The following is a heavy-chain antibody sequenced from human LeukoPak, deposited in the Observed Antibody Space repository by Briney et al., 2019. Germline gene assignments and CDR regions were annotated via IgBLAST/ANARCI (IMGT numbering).Heavy chain of an antibody. CDR1: GGTFSSYA. J-gene: IGHJ4*02. Sequence: EASVKVSCKASGGTFSSYAISWVRQAPGQGLEWMGWISAYNGNTNYAQKLQGRVTMTRDTSTSTVYMELSSLRSEDTAVYYCARGYYYDSSGYSHFEYWGQGTLVTVSS. V-gene: IGHV1-18*01. D-gene: IGHD3-22*01. CDR3: ARGYYYDSSGYSHFEY. CDR2: ISAYNGNT.